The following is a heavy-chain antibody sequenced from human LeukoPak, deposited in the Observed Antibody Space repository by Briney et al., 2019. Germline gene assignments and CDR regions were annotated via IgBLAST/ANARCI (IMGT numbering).Heavy chain of an antibody. D-gene: IGHD6-19*01. V-gene: IGHV1-2*02. Sequence: ASVKVSCKPSGYTFTGYYLHWVRQAPGQGPEWMGWINPNTGATMYAQNFQGRVTMTRDTSVSTGHMELRSLTSDDSAVYYCARDRVGSGWPRPYYFEFWGQGTLVTVSS. J-gene: IGHJ4*02. CDR1: GYTFTGYY. CDR2: INPNTGAT. CDR3: ARDRVGSGWPRPYYFEF.